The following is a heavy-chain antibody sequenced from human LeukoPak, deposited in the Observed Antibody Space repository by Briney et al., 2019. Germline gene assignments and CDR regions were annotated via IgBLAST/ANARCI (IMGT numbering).Heavy chain of an antibody. Sequence: GGSLRLSCAASGFTFSSYAMSWVRQAPGKGLEWVSAISGSGGSTYYVDSVKGRFTISRDNSKNTLYLQMNSLRAEDTAVYYCAGGGGRELYYYYMDVWGKGTTVTVSS. D-gene: IGHD1-26*01. CDR3: AGGGGRELYYYYMDV. CDR2: ISGSGGST. V-gene: IGHV3-23*01. J-gene: IGHJ6*03. CDR1: GFTFSSYA.